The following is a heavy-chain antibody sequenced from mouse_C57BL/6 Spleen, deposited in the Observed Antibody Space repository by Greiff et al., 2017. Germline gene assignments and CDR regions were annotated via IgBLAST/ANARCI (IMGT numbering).Heavy chain of an antibody. D-gene: IGHD1-1*01. CDR2: IFPGSGST. V-gene: IGHV1-9*01. CDR1: GYTFTGYW. CDR3: ARGGITTLVAYYAMDY. Sequence: VQLQQSGAELMKPGASVKLSCTATGYTFTGYWIEWVKQRPGHGLEWIGEIFPGSGSTNYNEKFKGKATFTADTSSNAAYMQLSSLTTEDSAIYYCARGGITTLVAYYAMDYWGQGTSVTVSS. J-gene: IGHJ4*01.